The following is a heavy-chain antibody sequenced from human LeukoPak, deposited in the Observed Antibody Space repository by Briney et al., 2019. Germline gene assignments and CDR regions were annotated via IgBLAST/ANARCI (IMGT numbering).Heavy chain of an antibody. CDR1: GASINTFY. CDR3: ARGDGCHRY. J-gene: IGHJ4*02. CDR2: IDSSGST. D-gene: IGHD2-21*01. V-gene: IGHV4-59*01. Sequence: SETLSLTCTVSGASINTFYWGWIRQPPGKGLEWIGYIDSSGSTNYNSSLKSRLTISIDTSKNQFSLKLRSVTTADTAVYYCARGDGCHRYWGQGTLVTVSS.